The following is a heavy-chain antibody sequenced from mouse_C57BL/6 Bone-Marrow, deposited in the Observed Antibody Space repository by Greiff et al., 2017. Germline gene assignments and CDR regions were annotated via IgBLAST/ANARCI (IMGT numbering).Heavy chain of an antibody. CDR3: AHGNYFYWYFAV. V-gene: IGHV1-62-3*01. CDR1: GYTFTSYW. D-gene: IGHD2-1*01. Sequence: VQLQHPGAELVKPGASVKLSCKASGYTFTSYWMHWVKQRPGRGLEWIGRIDPKSGGTKYNEKFKSKGTLTVDKPSSTAYMQLSCLTSEDSAVYYCAHGNYFYWYFAVWGAGTTVTVSS. CDR2: IDPKSGGT. J-gene: IGHJ1*01.